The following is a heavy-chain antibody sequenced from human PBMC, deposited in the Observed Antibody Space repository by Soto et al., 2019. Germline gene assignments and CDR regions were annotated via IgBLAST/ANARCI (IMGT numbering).Heavy chain of an antibody. Sequence: EVQLLESGGGLVQPGGSLRLSCAASGFTFSSYAMRWVRQAPGKGLEWVSTISGSGGSTYYADSVKGRFTISRDNSKHTLYLQMNSLRDEDTAVYYCARRGPGTSFAYWGQGTMVNVSS. V-gene: IGHV3-23*01. CDR3: ARRGPGTSFAY. CDR1: GFTFSSYA. D-gene: IGHD6-13*01. J-gene: IGHJ4*02. CDR2: ISGSGGST.